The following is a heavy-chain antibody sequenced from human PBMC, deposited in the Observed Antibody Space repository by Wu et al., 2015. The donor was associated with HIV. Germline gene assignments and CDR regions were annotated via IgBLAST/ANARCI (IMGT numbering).Heavy chain of an antibody. CDR2: INPAGGSG. CDR1: GYTFTTYY. J-gene: IGHJ6*02. D-gene: IGHD6-13*01. Sequence: QVQLVQSGAEVKKPGASVKLSCKASGYTFTTYYMHWVRQAPGQGLEWVGIINPAGGSGSYARKFQGRITMTGDTSTSTVFMELSSLRSEDTAVYYCARDLQRYSSSWSPGESGGHGTAVTVSS. CDR3: ARDLQRYSSSWSPGES. V-gene: IGHV1-46*01.